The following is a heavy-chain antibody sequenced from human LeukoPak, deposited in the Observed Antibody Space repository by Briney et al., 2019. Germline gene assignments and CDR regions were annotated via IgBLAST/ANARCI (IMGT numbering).Heavy chain of an antibody. J-gene: IGHJ6*02. CDR3: ARLRYLRGGSYGMDV. CDR2: IYTSGST. V-gene: IGHV4-4*07. Sequence: SETLSLTSTVSGGSISSYYWSWIRQPAGKGLEWIGRIYTSGSTNYNPSLKSRVTMSVDTSKNQFSLKLSSVTAADTAVYYCARLRYLRGGSYGMDVWGQGTTVTVSS. D-gene: IGHD3-9*01. CDR1: GGSISSYY.